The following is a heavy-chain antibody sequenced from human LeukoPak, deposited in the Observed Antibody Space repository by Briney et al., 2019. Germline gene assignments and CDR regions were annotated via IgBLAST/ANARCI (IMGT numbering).Heavy chain of an antibody. J-gene: IGHJ6*03. CDR3: ARADFKAYCGGDCYYYYYMDV. V-gene: IGHV1-18*01. D-gene: IGHD2-21*02. CDR1: GYTFTSYG. CDR2: ISACNGNT. Sequence: ASVKVSCKASGYTFTSYGISWVRQAPGQGLEWMGWISACNGNTNYAQKLQGRVTMTTDTSTSTAYMELRSLRSDDTAVYYCARADFKAYCGGDCYYYYYMDVWGKGTTVTVSS.